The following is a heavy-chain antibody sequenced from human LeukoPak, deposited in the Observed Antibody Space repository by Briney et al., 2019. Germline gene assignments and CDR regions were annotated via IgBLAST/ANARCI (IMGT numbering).Heavy chain of an antibody. D-gene: IGHD3-22*01. CDR3: ARARITMIVVVTTFDP. Sequence: GGSLRLSCAASGFTFSSYSMNWVRQAPGKGLEWVSSISSSSRYIYYADSVKGRFTISRDNAKNSLYLQMNSLRAEDTAVYYCARARITMIVVVTTFDPWGQGTLVTVSS. CDR2: ISSSSRYI. CDR1: GFTFSSYS. V-gene: IGHV3-21*01. J-gene: IGHJ5*02.